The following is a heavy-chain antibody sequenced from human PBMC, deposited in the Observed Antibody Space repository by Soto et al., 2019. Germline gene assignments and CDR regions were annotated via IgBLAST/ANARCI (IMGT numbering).Heavy chain of an antibody. J-gene: IGHJ6*02. D-gene: IGHD5-12*01. CDR1: GYTFTSYG. Sequence: QVQLVQSGAEVKKPGASVKVSCKASGYTFTSYGISWVRQAPGQGLEWMGWISAYNGNTNYAQKLQGRVTMTTDTATSTAYMELRSLRSDDTAVYYCAREGGYDDNYYYYYGMDVWGQGTTVTVSS. V-gene: IGHV1-18*01. CDR2: ISAYNGNT. CDR3: AREGGYDDNYYYYYGMDV.